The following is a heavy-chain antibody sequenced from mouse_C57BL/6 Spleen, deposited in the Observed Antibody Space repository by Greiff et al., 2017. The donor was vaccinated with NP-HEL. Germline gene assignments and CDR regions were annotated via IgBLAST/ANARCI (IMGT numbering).Heavy chain of an antibody. J-gene: IGHJ2*01. Sequence: VQLKESGPELVKPGASVKMSCKASGYTFPDYNMHWVKQSHGKSLEWIGYINPNNGGTSYNQKFKGKATLTVNKSSSTAHMELRSLTSEDSAVYYGARHYYGSSYPYYFDYWGQGTTLTVSS. V-gene: IGHV1-22*01. CDR1: GYTFPDYN. D-gene: IGHD1-1*01. CDR2: INPNNGGT. CDR3: ARHYYGSSYPYYFDY.